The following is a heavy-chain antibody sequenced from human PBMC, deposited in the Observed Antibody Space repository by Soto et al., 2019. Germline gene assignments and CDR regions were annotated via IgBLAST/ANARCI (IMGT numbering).Heavy chain of an antibody. V-gene: IGHV4-39*01. Sequence: PSETLSLTCTVSGGSISSSGYYWGWIRQPPGKGLEWIGSIYYSGSTYYNPSLKSRVTISVDTSKNQFSLKLSSVTAADTAVYYCARGWAVAGRSDYYYGMDVWGQGTTVTVSS. D-gene: IGHD6-19*01. CDR2: IYYSGST. CDR3: ARGWAVAGRSDYYYGMDV. J-gene: IGHJ6*02. CDR1: GGSISSSGYY.